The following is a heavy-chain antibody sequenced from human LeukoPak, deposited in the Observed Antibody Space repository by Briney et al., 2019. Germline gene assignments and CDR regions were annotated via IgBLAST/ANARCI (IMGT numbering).Heavy chain of an antibody. CDR2: INSDGSST. D-gene: IGHD4-17*01. V-gene: IGHV3-74*01. J-gene: IGHJ4*02. CDR3: AKSGEVGYGDYSSEY. Sequence: GGSLRLSCAASGFTFSSYWMHWVRQAPGKGLVWVSRINSDGSSTSYADSVKGRFTISRDNAKNTLYLQMNSLRAEDTAVYYCAKSGEVGYGDYSSEYWGQGTLVTVSS. CDR1: GFTFSSYW.